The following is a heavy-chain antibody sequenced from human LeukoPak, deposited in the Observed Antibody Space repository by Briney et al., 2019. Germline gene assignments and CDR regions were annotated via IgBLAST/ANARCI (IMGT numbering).Heavy chain of an antibody. CDR1: GFTFSSYW. CDR3: ARGRTAGTVDFDY. V-gene: IGHV3-66*01. D-gene: IGHD6-13*01. Sequence: GGSLRLSCAASGFTFSSYWMYWVRQAPGKGLEWVSVIYSGGSTYYADSVKGRFTISRDNSKNTLYLQMNSLRAEDTAVYYCARGRTAGTVDFDYWGQGTLVTVSS. J-gene: IGHJ4*02. CDR2: IYSGGST.